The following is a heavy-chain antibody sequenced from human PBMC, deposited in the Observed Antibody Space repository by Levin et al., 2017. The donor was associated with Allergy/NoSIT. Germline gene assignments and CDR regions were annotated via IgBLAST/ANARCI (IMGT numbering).Heavy chain of an antibody. CDR3: ARDKSSGWQYYYYGMDG. J-gene: IGHJ6*02. CDR1: GGSISSYY. CDR2: IYTSGST. D-gene: IGHD6-19*01. V-gene: IGHV4-4*07. Sequence: SCTVSGGSISSYYWSWIRQPAGKGLEWIGRIYTSGSTNYNPSLKSRATMSVDTSKNQFSLKLSSVTAADTAVYYCARDKSSGWQYYYYGMDGWGQGTTVTVSS.